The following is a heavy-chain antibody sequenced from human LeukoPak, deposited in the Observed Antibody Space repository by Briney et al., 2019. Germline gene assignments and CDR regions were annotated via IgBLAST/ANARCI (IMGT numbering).Heavy chain of an antibody. V-gene: IGHV5-51*01. D-gene: IGHD2-21*02. CDR1: GYTFTSYW. CDR3: ARHSIPSATAPDAFDI. J-gene: IGHJ3*02. Sequence: GESLKISCKASGYTFTSYWIDWVRQMPGKGLESMGTIYPGDAKTIYSPSFQGRVTISADKSISTAYLQWSSLKASDTAMYYCARHSIPSATAPDAFDIWGQGTMVTVSS. CDR2: IYPGDAKT.